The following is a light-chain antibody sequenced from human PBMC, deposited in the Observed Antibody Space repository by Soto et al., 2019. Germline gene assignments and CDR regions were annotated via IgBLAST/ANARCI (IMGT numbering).Light chain of an antibody. V-gene: IGLV1-44*01. J-gene: IGLJ7*01. CDR1: SSNIGSNS. CDR3: AAWDDSLSGLV. CDR2: SNN. Sequence: QLVLTQPPSASGTPGQRVTISCSGSSSNIGSNSVSWYRQLPGTAPKLLIYSNNQRPSGVPDRFSGSKSDTSASLAISGLQSDDEADYYCAAWDDSLSGLVFGGGTQLTVL.